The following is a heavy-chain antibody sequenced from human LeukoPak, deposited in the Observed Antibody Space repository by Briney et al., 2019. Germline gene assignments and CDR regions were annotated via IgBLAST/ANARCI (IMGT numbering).Heavy chain of an antibody. Sequence: SETLSLTCAVYGGSFSGYYWSWIRQPPGKGLEWIGEINHSGSTNYNPSLKSRVTISVDTSKNQFSLKLSSVTAADTAVYYCARLSITMVRGVIGYYYYYYMDVWGKGTTVTISS. J-gene: IGHJ6*03. CDR2: INHSGST. D-gene: IGHD3-10*01. CDR3: ARLSITMVRGVIGYYYYYYMDV. CDR1: GGSFSGYY. V-gene: IGHV4-34*01.